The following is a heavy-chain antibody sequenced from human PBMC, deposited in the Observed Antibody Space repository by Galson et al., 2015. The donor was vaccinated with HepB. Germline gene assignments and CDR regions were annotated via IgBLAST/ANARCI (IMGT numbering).Heavy chain of an antibody. CDR1: GFSISSYS. J-gene: IGHJ6*02. Sequence: SLRLSCAASGFSISSYSMNWVRQAPGKGLEWVSSISNSNSYMYYADSVKGSFTVSRDNARGSLYLQMNSLRAEDTAVYFCAREYGDYNRYYGLDVWGQGTTVTVSS. D-gene: IGHD4-17*01. CDR3: AREYGDYNRYYGLDV. CDR2: ISNSNSYM. V-gene: IGHV3-21*01.